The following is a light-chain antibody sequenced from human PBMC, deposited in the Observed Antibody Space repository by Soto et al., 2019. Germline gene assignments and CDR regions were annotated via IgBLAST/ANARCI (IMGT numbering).Light chain of an antibody. CDR3: QQYGSSIT. J-gene: IGKJ5*01. Sequence: EIVLTQSPGTLSLSPGERATLSCMAIQTVSSSFLAWYQQTPGQAPRLLIYAASSRATGIPDRLSGSGSGTDFTLTISRLEPEDFAVFYCQQYGSSITFGQGTRLEIK. CDR2: AAS. CDR1: QTVSSSF. V-gene: IGKV3-20*01.